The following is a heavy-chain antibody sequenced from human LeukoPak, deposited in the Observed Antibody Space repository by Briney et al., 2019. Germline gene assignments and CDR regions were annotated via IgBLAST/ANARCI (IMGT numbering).Heavy chain of an antibody. D-gene: IGHD2-2*01. CDR1: GYSISSGYY. J-gene: IGHJ5*02. CDR2: IYHSGST. V-gene: IGHV4-38-2*02. Sequence: SETLSLTCTVSGYSISSGYYWGWIRRPPGKGLEWIGSIYHSGSTYYNPSLKSRVTISVDTSKNQFSLKLSSVTAADTAVYYCARDLYQLLFYVWFDPWGQGTLVTVSS. CDR3: ARDLYQLLFYVWFDP.